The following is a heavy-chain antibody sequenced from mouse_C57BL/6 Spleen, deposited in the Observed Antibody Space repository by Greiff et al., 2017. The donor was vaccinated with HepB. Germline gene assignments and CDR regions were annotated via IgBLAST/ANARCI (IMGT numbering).Heavy chain of an antibody. CDR2: IDPEDGDT. V-gene: IGHV14-1*01. CDR1: GFNIKDYY. Sequence: EVQLQQSGAELVRPGASVKLSCTASGFNIKDYYMHWVKQRPEQGLEGIGRIDPEDGDTEYAPKFPGKATMTADTYSNTAYLQLSSLTSEETAVYYCTTHYDYDVGAWFAYWGQGTLVTVSA. CDR3: TTHYDYDVGAWFAY. D-gene: IGHD2-4*01. J-gene: IGHJ3*01.